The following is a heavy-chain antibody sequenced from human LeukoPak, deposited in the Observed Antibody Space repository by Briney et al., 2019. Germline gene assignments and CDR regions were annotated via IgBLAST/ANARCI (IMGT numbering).Heavy chain of an antibody. Sequence: GGSLRLSCAASGFTFSSYAMSWVRQAPGKGLEWVSAISGSGGSTYYADSVKGRFTISRDNSKNTLYLQMNSQRAEDTAVYYCAKANSFGEFLGDYWGQGTLVTVSS. D-gene: IGHD3-10*01. CDR3: AKANSFGEFLGDY. J-gene: IGHJ4*02. CDR2: ISGSGGST. V-gene: IGHV3-23*01. CDR1: GFTFSSYA.